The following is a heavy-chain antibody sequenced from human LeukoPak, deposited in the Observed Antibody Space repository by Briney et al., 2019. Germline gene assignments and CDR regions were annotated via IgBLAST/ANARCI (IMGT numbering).Heavy chain of an antibody. CDR3: ARAFKYYYDSSGYYGY. Sequence: SETLSLTCTVSGGSISSSSYYWGWIRQPPGKGLEWIGSIYYSGSTYYNPSLESRVTISVDTSKNQFSLKLSSVTAADTAVYYCARAFKYYYDSSGYYGYWGQGTLVTVSS. J-gene: IGHJ4*02. V-gene: IGHV4-39*07. D-gene: IGHD3-22*01. CDR2: IYYSGST. CDR1: GGSISSSSYY.